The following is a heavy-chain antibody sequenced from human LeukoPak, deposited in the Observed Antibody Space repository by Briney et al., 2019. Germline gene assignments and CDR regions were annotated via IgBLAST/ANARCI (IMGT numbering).Heavy chain of an antibody. Sequence: ASVKVSCKVSGYTLTELSMHWVRQAPGKGLEWMGGFDPEDGETIYARKFQGRVTMTEDTSTDTAYMELSSLRSEDTAVYYCATDRSGSYYRVTTFDYWGQGTLVTVSS. CDR2: FDPEDGET. D-gene: IGHD1-26*01. V-gene: IGHV1-24*01. CDR1: GYTLTELS. J-gene: IGHJ4*02. CDR3: ATDRSGSYYRVTTFDY.